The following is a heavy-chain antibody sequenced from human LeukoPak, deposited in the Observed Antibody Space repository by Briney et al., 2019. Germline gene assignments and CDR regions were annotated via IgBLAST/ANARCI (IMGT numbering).Heavy chain of an antibody. CDR3: ARARSSGWYTPHFDY. V-gene: IGHV3-48*01. D-gene: IGHD6-19*01. CDR1: GFTFSSYS. J-gene: IGHJ4*02. CDR2: ISSSSSTI. Sequence: GSLRLSCAASGFTFSSYSMNWVRQAPGKGLEWVSYISSSSSTIYYADSVKGRFTISRDNAKNSLYLQMNSLRAEDTAVYYCARARSSGWYTPHFDYWGQGTLVTVSS.